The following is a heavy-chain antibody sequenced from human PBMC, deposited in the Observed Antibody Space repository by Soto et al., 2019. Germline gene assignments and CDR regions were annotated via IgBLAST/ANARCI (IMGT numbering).Heavy chain of an antibody. V-gene: IGHV3-53*01. Sequence: GGSLRLSCAVSGFTVSNNYMSWVRQAPGKGLEGVSVIYSGGYTAYGDSVKGRFTISRDNSKNTLYLQMNSLRADDTAVYYCAKSGGWQLEDYGYGMDVWGQGTTVTVSS. J-gene: IGHJ6*02. D-gene: IGHD6-6*01. CDR1: GFTVSNNY. CDR2: IYSGGYT. CDR3: AKSGGWQLEDYGYGMDV.